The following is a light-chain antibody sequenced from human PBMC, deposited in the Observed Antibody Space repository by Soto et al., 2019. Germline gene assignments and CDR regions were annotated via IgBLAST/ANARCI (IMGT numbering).Light chain of an antibody. Sequence: QSVLTQPPSASGSPGQSVTISCTGTSSDVGGYNYVSWYQQHPGKAPKLMIYEVSKRPSGVPDRFSGSKSGNTASLTVSGLQAEAEGDYYCSSYAGSNNLGFGGGTKLTVL. CDR1: SSDVGGYNY. CDR3: SSYAGSNNLG. CDR2: EVS. V-gene: IGLV2-8*01. J-gene: IGLJ2*01.